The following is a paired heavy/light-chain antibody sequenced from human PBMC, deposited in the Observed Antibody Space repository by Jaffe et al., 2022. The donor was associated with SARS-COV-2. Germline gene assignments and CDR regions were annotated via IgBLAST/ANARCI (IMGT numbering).Heavy chain of an antibody. CDR1: GFNFGFYA. CDR3: ARDTRGGCGAGDCSD. J-gene: IGHJ4*02. D-gene: IGHD2-21*02. Sequence: EVHLLESGGALVQPGGSLILSCAASGFNFGFYAMGWVRQAPGKGLEWVSDISNSGRRASYADSVRGRFTISRDNSKNTLYLQMNSLRVEDTAVYYCARDTRGGCGAGDCSDWGQGTRVTVSS. V-gene: IGHV3-23*01. CDR2: ISNSGRRA.
Light chain of an antibody. Sequence: DIVLTQTPLYSRVTLGQPASISCRSSQSLVDSDGNTYLSWLQQRPGQPPRLLIYKISNRFSGVPDRFSGSGAGTYFTLKISRVEAEDVGVYYCMQSIQFPRTFGQGTKLEI. CDR3: MQSIQFPRT. CDR2: KIS. J-gene: IGKJ2*01. CDR1: QSLVDSDGNTY. V-gene: IGKV2-24*01.